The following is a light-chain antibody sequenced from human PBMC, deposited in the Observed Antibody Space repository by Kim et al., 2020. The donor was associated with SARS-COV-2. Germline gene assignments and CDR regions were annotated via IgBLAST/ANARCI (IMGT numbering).Light chain of an antibody. V-gene: IGLV1-40*01. CDR2: GNS. CDR1: SSKIGGGYD. CDR3: QSYDSSLSGSV. J-gene: IGLJ3*02. Sequence: QSVTISCTGSSSKIGGGYDVHWYQQVPGTAPKLLIYGNSNRPSGVPDRFSGSKSGTSASLAITGLQAEDEADYYCQSYDSSLSGSVFGGGTQLTVL.